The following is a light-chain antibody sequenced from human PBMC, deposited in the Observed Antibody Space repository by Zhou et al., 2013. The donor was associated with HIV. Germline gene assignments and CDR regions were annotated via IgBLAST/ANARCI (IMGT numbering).Light chain of an antibody. J-gene: IGKJ4*01. CDR3: LQHNYSPLT. CDR2: GAS. CDR1: ESISSSF. Sequence: EIVLTQSPGTLSLSPGERATLSCRASESISSSFLAWYQQKPGQPPRLLIYGASNRATSIPDRFSGSGSGTDFTLTVSRLEPDDFATYYCLQHNYSPLTFGGGTKVEIK. V-gene: IGKV3-20*01.